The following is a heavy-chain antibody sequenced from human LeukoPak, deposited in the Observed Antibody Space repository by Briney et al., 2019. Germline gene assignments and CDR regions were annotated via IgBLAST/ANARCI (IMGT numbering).Heavy chain of an antibody. J-gene: IGHJ4*02. V-gene: IGHV4-34*01. D-gene: IGHD5-18*01. CDR3: ARSYGEP. CDR1: GGSSSGYY. Sequence: SETLSLTCAVYGGSSSGYYWSWIRQPPGKGLEWIGEINHSGSTNYNPSLKSRVTISVDTSKNQFSLKLSSVTAADTAVYYCARSYGEPWGQGTLVTVSS. CDR2: INHSGST.